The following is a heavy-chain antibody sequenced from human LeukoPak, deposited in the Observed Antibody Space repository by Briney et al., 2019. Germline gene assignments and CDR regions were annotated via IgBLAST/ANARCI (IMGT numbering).Heavy chain of an antibody. D-gene: IGHD1-26*01. CDR2: IIPIFGTA. CDR3: ARESGDDAFDI. Sequence: SVKVSCKVSGGTFSNYAINWVRQAPGQGLEWMGGIIPIFGTANYAQKFQGRVTITTDESTSTAYMELSSLRSEDTAVYYCARESGDDAFDIWAEGQWSPSLQ. J-gene: IGHJ3*02. CDR1: GGTFSNYA. V-gene: IGHV1-69*05.